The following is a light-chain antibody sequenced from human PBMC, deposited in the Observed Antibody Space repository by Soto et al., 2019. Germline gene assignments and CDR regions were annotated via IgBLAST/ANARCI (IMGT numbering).Light chain of an antibody. CDR1: TSDIGGYDY. Sequence: QSVLTQPASVSGSPGQSITISCTGTTSDIGGYDYVSWYQHHPGRXPKLLIFEVSDRPSGVSNRFSASKSGNTASLTISGLQTEDEADYFCSSSTTTSALVFGTGTKVTVL. CDR3: SSSTTTSALV. J-gene: IGLJ1*01. V-gene: IGLV2-14*01. CDR2: EVS.